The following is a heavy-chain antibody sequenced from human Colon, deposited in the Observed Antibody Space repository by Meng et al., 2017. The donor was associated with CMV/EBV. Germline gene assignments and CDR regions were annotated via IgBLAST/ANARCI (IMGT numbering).Heavy chain of an antibody. CDR1: GGSFSGYY. CDR2: INHSGST. Sequence: QGQLQQWGAGLLKPSETRSLTCAVYGGSFSGYYWSWIRQPPGKGLEWIGEINHSGSTNYNPSLKSRVTISVDTSKNQFSLKLSSVTAADTAVYYCARVTMIVVVSDYWGQGTLVTVSS. CDR3: ARVTMIVVVSDY. J-gene: IGHJ4*02. D-gene: IGHD3-22*01. V-gene: IGHV4-34*01.